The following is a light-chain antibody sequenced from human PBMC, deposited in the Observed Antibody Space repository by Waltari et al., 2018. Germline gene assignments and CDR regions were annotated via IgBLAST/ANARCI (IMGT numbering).Light chain of an antibody. CDR1: QGISTF. V-gene: IGKV1-17*01. CDR3: LQHNSYPT. Sequence: DIQMTQSPSSLSASVGDTVTITCRASQGISTFLNWFQQKPGKAPKLLIYAATTLQSGVPSRFSCSGSGTEFTLTISSLQPEDFAAYYCLQHNSYPTFGQGTKVEIK. CDR2: AAT. J-gene: IGKJ1*01.